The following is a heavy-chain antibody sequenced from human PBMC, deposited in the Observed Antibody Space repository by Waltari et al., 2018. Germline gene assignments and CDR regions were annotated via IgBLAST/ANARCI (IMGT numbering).Heavy chain of an antibody. CDR2: MYSAGRT. CDR1: GIIVSANY. J-gene: IGHJ4*02. V-gene: IGHV3-53*01. D-gene: IGHD4-17*01. CDR3: ARPGEGPSSH. Sequence: EVQLVESGGGLIQPGGSLRLSCAASGIIVSANYMNWVRQAPGKGPQWVSVMYSAGRTYEADSVKGRFTISRDNTKNTVYLQMNNWKTEDTAVYYCARPGEGPSSHWGQGTLVTVSS.